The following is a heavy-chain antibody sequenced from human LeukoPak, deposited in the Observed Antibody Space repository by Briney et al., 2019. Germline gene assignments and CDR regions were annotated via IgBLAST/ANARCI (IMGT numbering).Heavy chain of an antibody. CDR1: GLTFSNYA. Sequence: PGGSLRPSCAASGLTFSNYAMMWLRQAPGKGLEWVSAITGSGGWTLYADSVKGRFTISRDNSKNTLYLEMSSLRVEDTAVYYCAKDPTHHAVPGYWGQGTLVTVSS. CDR3: AKDPTHHAVPGY. J-gene: IGHJ4*02. CDR2: ITGSGGWT. V-gene: IGHV3-23*01.